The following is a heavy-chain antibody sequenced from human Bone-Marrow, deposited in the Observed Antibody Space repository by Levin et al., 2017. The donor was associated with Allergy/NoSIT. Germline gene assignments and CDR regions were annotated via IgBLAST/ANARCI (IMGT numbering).Heavy chain of an antibody. J-gene: IGHJ4*02. D-gene: IGHD4-17*01. CDR2: ILGGADRT. CDR3: TKRRSERTAPAHFNS. V-gene: IGHV3-23*01. CDR1: GFTFSDYT. Sequence: GESLKISCEASGFTFSDYTMSWVRQLPGKRLEWVASILGGADRTYYADSVEGRFTISRDNFRDMLYLEMTSLRADDTATYYCTKRRSERTAPAHFNSWGQGSRVTVSS.